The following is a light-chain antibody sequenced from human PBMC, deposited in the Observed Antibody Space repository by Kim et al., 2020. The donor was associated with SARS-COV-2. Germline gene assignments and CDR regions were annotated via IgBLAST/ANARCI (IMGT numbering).Light chain of an antibody. V-gene: IGLV3-19*01. CDR1: SLRSYY. J-gene: IGLJ2*01. Sequence: SSELTQDPAVSVALGQTVRITCQGDSLRSYYASWXQQKPGQAPVLVIYGKNNRPSGIPDRFSGSSSGNTASLTITGAQAEDEADYYCNSRDSSGKEVLFG. CDR2: GKN. CDR3: NSRDSSGKEVL.